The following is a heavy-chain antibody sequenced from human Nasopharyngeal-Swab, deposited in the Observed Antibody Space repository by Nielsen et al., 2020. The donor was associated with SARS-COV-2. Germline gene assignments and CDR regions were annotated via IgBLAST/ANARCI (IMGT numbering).Heavy chain of an antibody. V-gene: IGHV1-18*01. J-gene: IGHJ3*02. CDR1: GYTFTSYG. D-gene: IGHD3-22*01. Sequence: ASVKVSCKASGYTFTSYGISWVRQAPGQGLEWMGWISAYNGNTNYAQKLQGRVTMTTDTSTSTAYMELRSLRPDDTAVYYCARDLTMIDAFDIWGQGTMVTVSS. CDR3: ARDLTMIDAFDI. CDR2: ISAYNGNT.